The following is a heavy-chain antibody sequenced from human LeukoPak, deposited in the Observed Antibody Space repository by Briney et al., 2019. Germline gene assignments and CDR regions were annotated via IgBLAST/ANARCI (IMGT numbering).Heavy chain of an antibody. Sequence: SETLSLTCTVSGGSISSYYWSWIRQPPAKGLEWIGYIYYSGSTNYNPSLKSRITISLDTSKNQFSLQLSSVTAADAAVYYCARGGSVVAFRYYFDYWGQGTLVTVSS. V-gene: IGHV4-59*01. D-gene: IGHD2-21*01. J-gene: IGHJ4*02. CDR1: GGSISSYY. CDR2: IYYSGST. CDR3: ARGGSVVAFRYYFDY.